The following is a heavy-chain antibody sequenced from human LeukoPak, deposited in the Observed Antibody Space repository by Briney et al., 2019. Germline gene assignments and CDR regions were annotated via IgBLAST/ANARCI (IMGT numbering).Heavy chain of an antibody. CDR2: ISSSSSTI. V-gene: IGHV3-48*01. Sequence: GGSLRLSCAASGFTFSSYSMNWVRQAPGKGLEWVSYISSSSSTIYYADSVKGRFTISRDNSKNTLYLQMNSLRAEDTAVYYCARSRTGYSSGWYYAFDIWGQGTMVTVSS. CDR3: ARSRTGYSSGWYYAFDI. CDR1: GFTFSSYS. D-gene: IGHD6-19*01. J-gene: IGHJ3*02.